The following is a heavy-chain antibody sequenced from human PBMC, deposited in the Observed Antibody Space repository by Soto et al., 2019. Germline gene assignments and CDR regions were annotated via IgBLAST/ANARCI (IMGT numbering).Heavy chain of an antibody. CDR1: GSSFSTYC. D-gene: IGHD2-2*01. V-gene: IGHV3-7*03. CDR3: ARDFQTQNCSSATCPNFFYYDMDN. CDR2: IMFDGMKK. J-gene: IGHJ4*01. Sequence: GGTLRLPFAASGSSFSTYCMTWLRQAPGKGLVWWAIIMFDGMKKQYVEFLKGRFTISRDNAKKPLFLQINCLKAEDTAVYSFARDFQTQNCSSATCPNFFYYDMDNWGQGTLVTVSS.